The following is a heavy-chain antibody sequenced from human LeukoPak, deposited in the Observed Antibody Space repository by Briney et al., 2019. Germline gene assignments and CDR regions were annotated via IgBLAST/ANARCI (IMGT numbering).Heavy chain of an antibody. CDR3: AKERAYGGGVDY. Sequence: GGSLRLSCAASGFTFDDYAMHWVRQAPGKGLEWVSGISWNSGSIGYADSVKGRFTISRDNAKNSLYLQMNSLRAEDTALYYCAKERAYGGGVDYWGQGTLVTVSS. CDR2: ISWNSGSI. V-gene: IGHV3-9*01. D-gene: IGHD3-16*01. J-gene: IGHJ4*02. CDR1: GFTFDDYA.